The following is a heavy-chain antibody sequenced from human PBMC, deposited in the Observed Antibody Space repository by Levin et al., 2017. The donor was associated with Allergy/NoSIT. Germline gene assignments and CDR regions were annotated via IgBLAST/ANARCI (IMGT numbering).Heavy chain of an antibody. CDR2: IYADDTT. J-gene: IGHJ4*02. D-gene: IGHD3-22*01. V-gene: IGHV3-66*01. CDR3: ARMRGDYYESSGYSSRGHFDF. Sequence: GGSLRLSCAASGFIVSDDHMSWVRQAPGRGLEWVSVIYADDTTYYADSVTGRFTISRDNSKNTLSLQMNSLGAEATAVYYCARMRGDYYESSGYSSRGHFDFWGQGTLVTVSS. CDR1: GFIVSDDH.